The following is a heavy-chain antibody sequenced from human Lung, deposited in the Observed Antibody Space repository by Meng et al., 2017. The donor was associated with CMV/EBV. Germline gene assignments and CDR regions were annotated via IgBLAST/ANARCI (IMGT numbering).Heavy chain of an antibody. CDR1: YGSVSSGSYY. V-gene: IGHV4-61*01. CDR2: IYYSGST. J-gene: IGHJ6*02. Sequence: GSLRLXCTVSYGSVSSGSYYWSWIRQPPGKGLEWIGYIYYSGSTNYNPSHKSRVTISIDTSKNQFSLKLSSVTAADTAVYYCARAPGYRSLYGMDVWGQGTXVTGSS. D-gene: IGHD1-1*01. CDR3: ARAPGYRSLYGMDV.